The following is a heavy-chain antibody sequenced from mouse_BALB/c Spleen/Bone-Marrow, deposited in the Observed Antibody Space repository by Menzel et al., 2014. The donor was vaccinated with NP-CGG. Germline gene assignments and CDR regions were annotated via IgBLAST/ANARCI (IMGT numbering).Heavy chain of an antibody. CDR2: INSNGGST. CDR1: GFTFSSYG. D-gene: IGHD1-1*01. J-gene: IGHJ2*01. V-gene: IGHV5-6-3*01. CDR3: ARERYYGNGRIFEY. Sequence: EVMLVESGGGLVQPGGSLKLSCAASGFTFSSYGTSWVRQTPDKRLELVATINSNGGSTYYPDSVKGRFTISRDNAKNTLYLQMSRLKSEDTAMYYCARERYYGNGRIFEYWGQGTTLTVSS.